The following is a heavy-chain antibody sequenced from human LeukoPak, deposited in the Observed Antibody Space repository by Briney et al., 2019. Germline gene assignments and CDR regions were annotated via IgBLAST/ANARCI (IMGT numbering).Heavy chain of an antibody. Sequence: ASVKVSCKASGYTFTGYYMHSVRQTPGQGLEWMGWINPHSVGTNYAQKFQGRITMAGDTCISKDYLELSRLRSDDAAVYYGARDSYYDSSGYYSSEYFQHWGQDTLVTVSS. V-gene: IGHV1-2*02. D-gene: IGHD3-22*01. J-gene: IGHJ1*01. CDR1: GYTFTGYY. CDR2: INPHSVGT. CDR3: ARDSYYDSSGYYSSEYFQH.